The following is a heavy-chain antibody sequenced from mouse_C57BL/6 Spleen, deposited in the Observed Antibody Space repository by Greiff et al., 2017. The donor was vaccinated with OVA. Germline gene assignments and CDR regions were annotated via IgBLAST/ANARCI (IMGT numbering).Heavy chain of an antibody. CDR1: GYSITSGYY. CDR3: ARGSGYGNPHWYFDV. D-gene: IGHD2-1*01. V-gene: IGHV3-6*01. J-gene: IGHJ1*03. CDR2: ISYDGSN. Sequence: ESGPGLVKPSQSLSLTCSVTGYSITSGYYWNWIRQSPGNKLEWMGYISYDGSNNYNPSLKNRISITTDTSTNQFFLKLDSGTTEDTATYYCARGSGYGNPHWYFDVWGTGTTVTVSS.